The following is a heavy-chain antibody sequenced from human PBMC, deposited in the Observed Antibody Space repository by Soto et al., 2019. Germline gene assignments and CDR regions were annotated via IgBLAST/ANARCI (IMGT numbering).Heavy chain of an antibody. D-gene: IGHD1-26*01. CDR2: ISSSSYT. V-gene: IGHV3-11*06. CDR1: GFTFSDYY. J-gene: IGHJ4*02. CDR3: ARVVGATTLFFDY. Sequence: PGGSLRLSCAASGFTFSDYYMSWIRQAPGKGLEWVSYISSSSYTNYADSVKGRFTISRDNAKNSLYLQMNSLRAEDTAVYYCARVVGATTLFFDYWGQGTLVTVSS.